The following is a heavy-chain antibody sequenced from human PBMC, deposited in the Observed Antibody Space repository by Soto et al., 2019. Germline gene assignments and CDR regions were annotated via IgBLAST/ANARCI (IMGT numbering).Heavy chain of an antibody. V-gene: IGHV5-51*01. CDR2: IHPSDSDT. D-gene: IGHD2-2*01. CDR1: GYKFNTYW. Sequence: GESLKISCKGSGYKFNTYWIAWVRQMPGKGLEWMGIIHPSDSDTRFSPSFQGQVNMSVDKSISTAYLQWSGLKASDSLMYYCARPRNNRSCRDFWGRESLVTVSS. J-gene: IGHJ4*02. CDR3: ARPRNNRSCRDF.